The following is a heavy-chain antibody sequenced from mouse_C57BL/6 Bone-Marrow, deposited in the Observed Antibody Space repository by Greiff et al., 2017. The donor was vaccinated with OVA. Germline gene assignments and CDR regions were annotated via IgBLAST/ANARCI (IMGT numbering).Heavy chain of an antibody. CDR1: GFTFSDYG. J-gene: IGHJ2*01. CDR3: ARFLGWRGFDY. V-gene: IGHV5-17*01. CDR2: ISSGSSTI. Sequence: EVKVEESGGGLVKPGGSLKLSCAASGFTFSDYGMHWVRQAPEKGLEWVAYISSGSSTIYYADTVKGRFTISRDNAKNTLFLQMTSLRSEDTAMYYCARFLGWRGFDYWGQGTTLTVSS. D-gene: IGHD2-2*01.